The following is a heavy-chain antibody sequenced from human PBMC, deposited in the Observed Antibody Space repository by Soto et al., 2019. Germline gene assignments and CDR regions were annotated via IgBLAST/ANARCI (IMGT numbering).Heavy chain of an antibody. J-gene: IGHJ6*02. CDR1: GGTFSSYA. Sequence: QVQLVQSGAEVKKPGSSVKVSCKASGGTFSSYAISWVRQAPGQGLEWMGGIIPIFGTANYAQKFQGRVTIPADESTSTAYMELSSLRSEDTAVYYCARSTGYCTNGVCYYYYGMDVWGQGTTVTVSS. CDR3: ARSTGYCTNGVCYYYYGMDV. CDR2: IIPIFGTA. V-gene: IGHV1-69*01. D-gene: IGHD2-8*01.